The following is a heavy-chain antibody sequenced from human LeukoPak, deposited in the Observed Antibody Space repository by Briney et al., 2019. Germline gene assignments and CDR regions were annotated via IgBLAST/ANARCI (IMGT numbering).Heavy chain of an antibody. Sequence: ASVKVSCKASGYTFTGYYIHWVRQAPGQGLEWMGWINPNSGGTNYAQKFQDRVTMTRDTSISTAYMELSRLRFDDTAVYYCARVSRRITMVRGPCCYWGQGTLVTVSS. CDR3: ARVSRRITMVRGPCCY. J-gene: IGHJ4*02. CDR2: INPNSGGT. D-gene: IGHD3-10*01. CDR1: GYTFTGYY. V-gene: IGHV1-2*02.